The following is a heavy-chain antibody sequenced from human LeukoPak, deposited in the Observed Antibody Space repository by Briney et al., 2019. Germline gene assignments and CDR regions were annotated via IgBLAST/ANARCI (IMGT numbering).Heavy chain of an antibody. CDR2: ISSSSSYI. CDR3: ARDRDDFWSGYYYYGMDV. J-gene: IGHJ6*02. Sequence: KPGGSLRLSCAASGFTFSSYSMNWVRQAPGKGLEWVSSISSSSSYIYYADSVKGRFTISRDSAKNSLYLQMNSLRAEDTAVYYCARDRDDFWSGYYYYGMDVWGQGTTVTVSS. V-gene: IGHV3-21*01. CDR1: GFTFSSYS. D-gene: IGHD3-3*01.